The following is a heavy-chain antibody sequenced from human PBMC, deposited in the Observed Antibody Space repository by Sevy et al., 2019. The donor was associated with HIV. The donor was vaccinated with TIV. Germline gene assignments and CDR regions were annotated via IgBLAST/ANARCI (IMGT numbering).Heavy chain of an antibody. J-gene: IGHJ6*03. D-gene: IGHD6-19*01. CDR1: GFTFSSYG. CDR2: IWYDRSNK. V-gene: IGHV3-33*06. Sequence: GGSLRLSCAASGFTFSSYGMHWVRQAPSKGLEWVAVIWYDRSNKYYADSVKGRFTISRDNSKNTLYLQMNSLRAEDTAVYYCAKVAVAGKKPDYYYYMDVWGKGTTVTVSS. CDR3: AKVAVAGKKPDYYYYMDV.